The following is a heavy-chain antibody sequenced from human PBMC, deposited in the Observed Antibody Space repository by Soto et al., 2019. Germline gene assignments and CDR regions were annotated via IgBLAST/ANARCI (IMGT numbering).Heavy chain of an antibody. CDR3: ARVSSITMIVY. V-gene: IGHV4-31*03. CDR2: IYYSGST. D-gene: IGHD3-22*01. J-gene: IGHJ4*02. CDR1: GGSISSGGYY. Sequence: PSETLSLTCTVSGGSISSGGYYWSWIRQHPGKGLEWIGYIYYSGSTYYNPSLKSRVTISVDTSKNQFSLKLSSVTAADTAVYYCARVSSITMIVYWGQGTLVTVSS.